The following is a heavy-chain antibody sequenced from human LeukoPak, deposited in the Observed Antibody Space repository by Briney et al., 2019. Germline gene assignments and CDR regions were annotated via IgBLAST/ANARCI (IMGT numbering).Heavy chain of an antibody. D-gene: IGHD3-10*01. CDR3: ASRIPVYYYGSGSYLGY. J-gene: IGHJ4*02. V-gene: IGHV4-34*01. Sequence: GSLRLSCAASGFTFSDYYMSWIRQPPGKGLEWIGEINHSGSTNYNPSLKSRVTISVDTSKNQFSLKLSSVTAADTAVYYCASRIPVYYYGSGSYLGYWGQGTLVTVSS. CDR2: INHSGST. CDR1: GFTFSDYY.